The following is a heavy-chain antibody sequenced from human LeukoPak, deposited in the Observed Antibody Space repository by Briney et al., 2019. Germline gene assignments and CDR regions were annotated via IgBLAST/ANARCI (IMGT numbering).Heavy chain of an antibody. D-gene: IGHD3-22*01. Sequence: ASVKVSCKASGGTFSSYAISWVRQAPGQGLEWMGGIIPIFGTANYAQKLQGRVTMTTDTSTSTAYMELRSLRSDDTAVYYCARDKYYYDSSGYYLFDYWGQGTLVTVSS. CDR2: IIPIFGTA. CDR3: ARDKYYYDSSGYYLFDY. J-gene: IGHJ4*02. CDR1: GGTFSSYA. V-gene: IGHV1-69*05.